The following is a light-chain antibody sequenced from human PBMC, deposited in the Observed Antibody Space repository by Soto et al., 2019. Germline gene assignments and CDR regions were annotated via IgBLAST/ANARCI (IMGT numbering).Light chain of an antibody. J-gene: IGKJ4*01. CDR3: QQYDKWPLT. Sequence: EIVLTQSPGTLSLSPGETATLSCRASQTVNSDYLAWFQQRPGQAPRLLIFGASTSATGIPARFSGSESGTEFTLTISSLQSEDFAVYYCQQYDKWPLTFGGGTKVDIK. CDR2: GAS. V-gene: IGKV3-15*01. CDR1: QTVNSD.